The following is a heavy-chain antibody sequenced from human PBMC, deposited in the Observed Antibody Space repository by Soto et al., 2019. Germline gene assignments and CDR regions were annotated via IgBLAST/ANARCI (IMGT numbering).Heavy chain of an antibody. Sequence: QVQLQESGPGLVKPSQTLSLTCTVSGGSINTGGYYWGWIRHLPGEGLEWIGHIFYTGTAYYNPSRRSRVTVSIDTSANQFSLHMYSVTAADTAMYYCARRLDDTPETFFNWFDPWDQGILVTVSS. CDR2: IFYTGTA. D-gene: IGHD2-15*01. J-gene: IGHJ5*02. CDR3: ARRLDDTPETFFNWFDP. V-gene: IGHV4-31*03. CDR1: GGSINTGGYY.